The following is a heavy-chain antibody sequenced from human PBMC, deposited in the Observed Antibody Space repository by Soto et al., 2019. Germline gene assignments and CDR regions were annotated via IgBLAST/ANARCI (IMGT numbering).Heavy chain of an antibody. J-gene: IGHJ4*02. V-gene: IGHV3-74*01. CDR2: INSDGSST. D-gene: IGHD2-15*01. CDR3: VRTSLVVAAATREDY. Sequence: EVQLVESGGGLVQPGGSLRLSCAASGFTFSSYWMHWVRQPPGKGLVWVSRINSDGSSTSYADSVKGRFTISRDNAKNTLYLQMNRLRAEDTAVYYCVRTSLVVAAATREDYWGEGTLVTVSS. CDR1: GFTFSSYW.